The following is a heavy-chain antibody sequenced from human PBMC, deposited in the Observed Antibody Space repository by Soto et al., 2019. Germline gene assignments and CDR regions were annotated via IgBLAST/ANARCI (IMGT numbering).Heavy chain of an antibody. D-gene: IGHD1-20*01. Sequence: HPGGSLRLSCATSGFSFSSFAMHWVRQAPGRGLEWLALTSYDGSDQYNAKSAKGRFTISRDNSKKTLYLHMGSLRAEDMAVYYCAKGVNSYGMDVWGQGTTVTVSS. V-gene: IGHV3-30*14. CDR2: TSYDGSDQ. J-gene: IGHJ6*02. CDR3: AKGVNSYGMDV. CDR1: GFSFSSFA.